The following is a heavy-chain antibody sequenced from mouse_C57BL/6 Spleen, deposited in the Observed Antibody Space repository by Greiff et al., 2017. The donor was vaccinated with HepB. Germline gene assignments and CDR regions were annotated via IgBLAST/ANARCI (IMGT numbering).Heavy chain of an antibody. Sequence: QVQLQPSGAELAKPGASVKLSCKASGYTFTSYWMHWVKQRPGQGLEWIGYINPSSGYTKYNQKFKDKATLTADNSSSTAYMQLSSLTYEDSAVYYCARSDYDDDEGFDYWGQGTTLTVSS. J-gene: IGHJ2*01. CDR2: INPSSGYT. D-gene: IGHD2-4*01. CDR1: GYTFTSYW. CDR3: ARSDYDDDEGFDY. V-gene: IGHV1-7*01.